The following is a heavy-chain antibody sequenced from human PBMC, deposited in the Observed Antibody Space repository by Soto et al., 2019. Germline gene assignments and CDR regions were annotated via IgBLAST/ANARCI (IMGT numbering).Heavy chain of an antibody. Sequence: QVQLQQSGAGLLKPSATVSLTCAVYGGSFSGYYWSWICQPPGKGLEWIGEINHSGSTNYNPSLKSRVTISVDTSKNQFSLKLSSVTAADTAVYYCARGGGYSGYDHNWFDPWGQGTLVTVSS. J-gene: IGHJ5*02. D-gene: IGHD5-12*01. V-gene: IGHV4-34*01. CDR1: GGSFSGYY. CDR2: INHSGST. CDR3: ARGGGYSGYDHNWFDP.